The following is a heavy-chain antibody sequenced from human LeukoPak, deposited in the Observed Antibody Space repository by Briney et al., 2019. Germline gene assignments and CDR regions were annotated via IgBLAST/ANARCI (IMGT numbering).Heavy chain of an antibody. CDR3: ARGLMMAVAGRGEFHY. CDR1: VDSISSFY. CDR2: IYYSGST. J-gene: IGHJ4*02. V-gene: IGHV4-59*01. Sequence: SETLSLTCTVSVDSISSFYWSWVRQPPGKGLVWIRYIYYSGSTNYDPALKSRLTISVDTSKNQFSLKLSSVTAADTAVYYCARGLMMAVAGRGEFHYWGQGTLVTVSS. D-gene: IGHD6-13*01.